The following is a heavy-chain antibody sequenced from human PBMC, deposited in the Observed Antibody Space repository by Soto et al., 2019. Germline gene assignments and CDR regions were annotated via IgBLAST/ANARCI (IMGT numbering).Heavy chain of an antibody. CDR3: ASEVMGGYFDL. CDR2: MIADGSEK. Sequence: RPSCAASGFTFTKYWMAWVRQAPGKGLEWVANMIADGSEKYYVDSVTGRFTISRDNAKNSLYLQMNSLRAEDTAVYYCASEVMGGYFDLWGCGTRVTGPS. D-gene: IGHD1-26*01. CDR1: GFTFTKYW. V-gene: IGHV3-7*05. J-gene: IGHJ2*01.